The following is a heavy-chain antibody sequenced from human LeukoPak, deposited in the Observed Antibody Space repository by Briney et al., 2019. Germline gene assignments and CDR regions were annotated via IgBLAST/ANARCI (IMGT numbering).Heavy chain of an antibody. CDR1: GYTFSSFY. D-gene: IGHD3-10*01. CDR2: ITPNTGDT. Sequence: ASVKVSCTASGYTFSSFYLHWVRQAPGQGLEWMGIITPNTGDTTYAPKFQDRLIITRDRSTSTVYMELHSLRSEDTAVYYCARSRNYYRVYFDNWGQGTPVPVSS. V-gene: IGHV1-46*01. CDR3: ARSRNYYRVYFDN. J-gene: IGHJ4*02.